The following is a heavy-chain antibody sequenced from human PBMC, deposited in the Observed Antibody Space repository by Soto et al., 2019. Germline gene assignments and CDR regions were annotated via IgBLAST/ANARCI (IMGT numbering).Heavy chain of an antibody. Sequence: EVKLVESGGGLVQPGRSLRLSCAASGFSFDDYAMHWVRQAPGKGLEWVSGISYYSGSIGYAASVKGRFTISRDNAKNSLYLQMNSLRGEDTALYYCAKSTGCTANGLDVWGQGTKVTVSS. CDR1: GFSFDDYA. CDR3: AKSTGCTANGLDV. J-gene: IGHJ6*02. V-gene: IGHV3-9*01. CDR2: ISYYSGSI. D-gene: IGHD2-21*02.